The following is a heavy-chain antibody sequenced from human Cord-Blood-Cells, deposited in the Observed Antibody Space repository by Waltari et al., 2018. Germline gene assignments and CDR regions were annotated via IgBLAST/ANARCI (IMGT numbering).Heavy chain of an antibody. Sequence: EVQLVQSGAEVKKPGESLKISCKGSGYSFTSYWIGWVRQMPGKGLEWMGIIYPGDSDTRYSPSFQGQVTIPADKSISAAYLQWSSLKASDTAMYYCARHLVVRAAIGAFDIWGQGTMVTVSS. CDR1: GYSFTSYW. V-gene: IGHV5-51*01. D-gene: IGHD2-2*02. CDR2: IYPGDSDT. CDR3: ARHLVVRAAIGAFDI. J-gene: IGHJ3*02.